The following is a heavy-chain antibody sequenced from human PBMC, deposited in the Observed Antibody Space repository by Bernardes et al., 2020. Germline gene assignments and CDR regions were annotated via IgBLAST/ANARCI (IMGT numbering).Heavy chain of an antibody. CDR2: IYYSGST. J-gene: IGHJ4*02. CDR3: ARVIMGDYAGFDY. CDR1: GGSISSYY. D-gene: IGHD4-17*01. V-gene: IGHV4-59*01. Sequence: SESLSLTCTVSGGSISSYYWSWIRQRPGKGLEWIGYIYYSGSTNYNPSLKSRVTISVDTSKNQFSLKLSSVTAADTAVYYCARVIMGDYAGFDYWGQGTLVTVSS.